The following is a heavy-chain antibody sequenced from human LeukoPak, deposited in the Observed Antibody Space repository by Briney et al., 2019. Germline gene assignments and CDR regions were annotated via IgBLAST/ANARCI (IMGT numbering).Heavy chain of an antibody. J-gene: IGHJ4*02. CDR1: GVTFSSYA. CDR2: ICGGGGSP. D-gene: IGHD4-23*01. V-gene: IGHV3-23*01. CDR3: AKGLSDGGFDY. Sequence: GGSLRLSCAASGVTFSSYAISLVCPAPRKGLYWVSPICGGGGSPYYADSVKGRFTSSRDNSKNTLDLQMNSLRAEDTAVYYCAKGLSDGGFDYWGQGNLVTVSS.